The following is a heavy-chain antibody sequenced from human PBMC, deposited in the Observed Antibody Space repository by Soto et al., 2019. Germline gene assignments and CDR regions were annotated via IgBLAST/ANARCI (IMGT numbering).Heavy chain of an antibody. D-gene: IGHD5-18*01. J-gene: IGHJ4*02. CDR3: AKDSGYSYGYDYFDY. Sequence: GGSLRLSCAASGFTFSSYAMSWVRQAPGKGLEWVSAISGSGGSTYYADSVKGRFTISRDNSKNTLYLQMNSLRAEDTAGYYCAKDSGYSYGYDYFDYWGQGTLVTVSS. V-gene: IGHV3-23*01. CDR1: GFTFSSYA. CDR2: ISGSGGST.